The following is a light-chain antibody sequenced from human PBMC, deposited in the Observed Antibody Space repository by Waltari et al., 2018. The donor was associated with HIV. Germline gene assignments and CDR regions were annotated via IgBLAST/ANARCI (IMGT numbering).Light chain of an antibody. Sequence: HSVLTQPPSASGTSGQPVFIPCSANGSSLGSHSLTWYPHLPGATPTLVLYHHPPEPPPKLFTYNNVQRPSGVPDRFSCSKSATSASLAITGVQSGDEGDYYCATWDDTLVTLVFGSGTRVVV. CDR1: GSSLGSHS. CDR3: ATWDDTLVTLV. V-gene: IGLV1-44*01. J-gene: IGLJ1*01. CDR2: NNV.